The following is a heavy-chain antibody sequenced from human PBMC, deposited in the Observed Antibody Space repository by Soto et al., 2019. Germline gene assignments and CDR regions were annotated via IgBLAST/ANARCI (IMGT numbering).Heavy chain of an antibody. CDR2: IYSGGST. CDR1: GFTVSSNY. Sequence: GGSLRLSCAASGFTVSSNYMSWVRQAPGKGLEWVSVIYSGGSTYYADSVKGRFTISRDNSKNTLYLQMNSLRAEGTAVYYCASNSGYCSGGSCYSKTPGYYYYYMDVWGKGTTVTVSS. CDR3: ASNSGYCSGGSCYSKTPGYYYYYMDV. V-gene: IGHV3-66*01. D-gene: IGHD2-15*01. J-gene: IGHJ6*03.